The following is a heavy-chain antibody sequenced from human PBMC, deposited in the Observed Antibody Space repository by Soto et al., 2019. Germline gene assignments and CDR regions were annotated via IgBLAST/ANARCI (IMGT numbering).Heavy chain of an antibody. CDR3: ARRDFGGDGFDM. CDR1: GNSFTRSW. V-gene: IGHV5-51*01. Sequence: PGESLKISCQGSGNSFTRSWIGWVRQMPGKGLECMGIIYPADSDTRYSPSIQGQVTISADKSTSTAYLQWSSLKASDTAIYNCARRDFGGDGFDMWGQVTMVT. CDR2: IYPADSDT. J-gene: IGHJ3*02. D-gene: IGHD2-15*01.